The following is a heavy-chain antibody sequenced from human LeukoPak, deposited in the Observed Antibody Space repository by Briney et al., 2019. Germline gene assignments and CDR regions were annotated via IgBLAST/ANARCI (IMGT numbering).Heavy chain of an antibody. CDR1: RGSISSGSYY. D-gene: IGHD6-13*01. CDR3: ATALYSSSWYAIDY. V-gene: IGHV4-61*02. Sequence: SETLSLTCTVSRGSISSGSYYWSWIRQPAGKGLEWIGRIYTSGSTNYNPSLKSRVTISVDTSKNQFSLKLSSVTAADTAVYYCATALYSSSWYAIDYWGQGTLVTVSS. J-gene: IGHJ4*02. CDR2: IYTSGST.